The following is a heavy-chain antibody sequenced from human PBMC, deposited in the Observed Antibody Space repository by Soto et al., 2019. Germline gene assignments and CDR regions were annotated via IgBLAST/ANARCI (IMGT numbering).Heavy chain of an antibody. CDR1: GGSISSSSYY. CDR2: IYYSGST. CDR3: ARRIVGDSYDY. J-gene: IGHJ4*02. Sequence: ASETLSLTCTVSGGSISSSSYYWGWIRQPPGKGLEWIGSIYYSGSTYYNPSLKSRVTISVDTSKNQFSLKLGSVTAADTAVYYYARRIVGDSYDYWGQGTLVTVSS. V-gene: IGHV4-39*01. D-gene: IGHD2-15*01.